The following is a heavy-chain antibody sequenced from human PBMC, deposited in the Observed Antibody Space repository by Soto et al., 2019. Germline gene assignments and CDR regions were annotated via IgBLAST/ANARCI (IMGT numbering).Heavy chain of an antibody. CDR2: IYWDDDQ. Sequence: QITLKESGPTLVKPTQTLTLTCTFSGFSLTTRGVGVGWIRQPPGKALEWLALIYWDDDQRYSPSLKSRLTITKDTSKNQVVLTMTNMDPVDTATYYCAHRRVKVDILTGYYAVFDIWGQGTMVTVSS. J-gene: IGHJ3*02. CDR3: AHRRVKVDILTGYYAVFDI. D-gene: IGHD3-9*01. CDR1: GFSLTTRGVG. V-gene: IGHV2-5*02.